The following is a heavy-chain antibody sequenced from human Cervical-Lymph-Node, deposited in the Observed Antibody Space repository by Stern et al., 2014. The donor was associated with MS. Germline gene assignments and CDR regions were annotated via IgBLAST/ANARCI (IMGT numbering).Heavy chain of an antibody. D-gene: IGHD2/OR15-2a*01. CDR3: AREATRIIVGIDY. V-gene: IGHV1-2*06. CDR1: GYDFTGFF. J-gene: IGHJ4*02. CDR2: LIPISDDP. Sequence: QVQLGQSGAKMKKPGASVRVSCQASGYDFTGFFIHWVRQVPGQRLEWMGRLIPISDDPTYAQNFQDRVTLTRDTSIGTAYLELSRLTSADTAVYYCAREATRIIVGIDYWGQGTPVTVSA.